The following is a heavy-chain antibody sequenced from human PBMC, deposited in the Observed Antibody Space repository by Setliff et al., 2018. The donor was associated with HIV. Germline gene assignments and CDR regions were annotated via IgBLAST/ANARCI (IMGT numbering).Heavy chain of an antibody. CDR3: VRHTAVNVSPSGLGYYYIDV. CDR2: INYSGTT. J-gene: IGHJ6*03. CDR1: GGSFSGNY. V-gene: IGHV4-34*01. D-gene: IGHD3-22*01. Sequence: SETLSLTCAIYGGSFSGNYWSWIRQPPGKGLEWIGEINYSGTTNHNPSLKSRITMSLDMSKNQFSVKLRSVTAADTAIYYCVRHTAVNVSPSGLGYYYIDVWDKGTSVTVSS.